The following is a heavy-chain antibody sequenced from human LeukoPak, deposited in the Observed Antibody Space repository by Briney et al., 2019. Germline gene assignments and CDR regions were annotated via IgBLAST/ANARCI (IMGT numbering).Heavy chain of an antibody. Sequence: PGGSLRLSCVGSGFSVSSDYMSWVRQAPGRGLEWVSIIYSDGSTYYANSVKGRFSIYRDSSKNTLYLQMNSLRGDDTAIYYCARDLGFSDYAYWGQGTQVTVSS. V-gene: IGHV3-66*01. D-gene: IGHD4-17*01. CDR1: GFSVSSDY. CDR2: IYSDGST. J-gene: IGHJ4*02. CDR3: ARDLGFSDYAY.